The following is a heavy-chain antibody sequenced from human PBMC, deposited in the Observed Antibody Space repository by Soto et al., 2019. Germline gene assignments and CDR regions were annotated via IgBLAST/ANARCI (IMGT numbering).Heavy chain of an antibody. CDR1: GFTFSSYA. J-gene: IGHJ4*02. D-gene: IGHD6-13*01. CDR2: ISYDGSNK. Sequence: QVQLVESGGGVVQPGRSLRLSCAASGFTFSSYAMHWVRQAPGKGLEWVAVISYDGSNKYYADSVKGRFTISRDNSKNTLYLQMNGLRAEDTAVYYCAREGSSWQNDYWGQGTLVTVSS. CDR3: AREGSSWQNDY. V-gene: IGHV3-30-3*01.